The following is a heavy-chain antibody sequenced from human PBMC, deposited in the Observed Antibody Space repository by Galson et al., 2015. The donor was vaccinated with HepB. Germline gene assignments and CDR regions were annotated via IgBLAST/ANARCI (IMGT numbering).Heavy chain of an antibody. D-gene: IGHD3-10*01. CDR2: ISFDGTKR. V-gene: IGHV3-30*14. J-gene: IGHJ4*02. Sequence: SLRLSCAASGFTFSRFAIHWVRQAPGKGLEWVAVISFDGTKRYYADSVEGRFTISRDNPKNTLFPQMNSLRTEDTALYYCARGRSWYLDYSVYDEAPFDYWGQGSLVTVSS. CDR1: GFTFSRFA. CDR3: ARGRSWYLDYSVYDEAPFDY.